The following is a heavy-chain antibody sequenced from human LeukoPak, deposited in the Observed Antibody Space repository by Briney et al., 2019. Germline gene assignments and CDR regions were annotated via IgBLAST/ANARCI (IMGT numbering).Heavy chain of an antibody. J-gene: IGHJ5*02. CDR2: IYTSGST. CDR1: GGSISSSY. Sequence: SETLSLTCTVSGGSISSSYWSWIRQPAGKGLEWIGRIYTSGSTNYNPSLKSRVTMSVDTSKNQFSLKLSSVTAADTAVYYCARSRDLGAAGTITWFDPWGQGTLVTVSS. CDR3: ARSRDLGAAGTITWFDP. V-gene: IGHV4-4*07. D-gene: IGHD6-13*01.